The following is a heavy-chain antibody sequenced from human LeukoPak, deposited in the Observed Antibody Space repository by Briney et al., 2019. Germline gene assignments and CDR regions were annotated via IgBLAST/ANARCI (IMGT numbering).Heavy chain of an antibody. Sequence: SVKVSCKTSGGTFSNYAISWVRQAPGQGLEWMGGIIPVLGTGHYAQKFQGRVTITADESTSTAYMELRSLRSEDTAVYYCASCSVPDPWDAFDIWGQGTMVTVSS. V-gene: IGHV1-69*13. CDR3: ASCSVPDPWDAFDI. CDR2: IIPVLGTG. D-gene: IGHD2-15*01. CDR1: GGTFSNYA. J-gene: IGHJ3*02.